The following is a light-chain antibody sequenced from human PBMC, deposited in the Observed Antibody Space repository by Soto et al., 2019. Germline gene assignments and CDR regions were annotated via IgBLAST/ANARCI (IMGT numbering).Light chain of an antibody. J-gene: IGKJ1*01. V-gene: IGKV3-20*01. CDR1: QSVSSSY. CDR3: QQYGGMWT. Sequence: EIVLTQSPGTLSLSPGEGATLSCRASQSVSSSYLAWYQQKPGQAPRLLIYGASSRATGIPDRFTGSGSGTDFTLTINRLEPEDFAVYYCQQYGGMWTFGQGTKVDIK. CDR2: GAS.